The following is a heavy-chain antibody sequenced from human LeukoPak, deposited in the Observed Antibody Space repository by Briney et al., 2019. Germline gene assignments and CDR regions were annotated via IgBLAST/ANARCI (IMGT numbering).Heavy chain of an antibody. D-gene: IGHD3-22*01. Sequence: GGSLRLSCAASGFTCNTYAMSWVRQAPGKGLEWVSAISDSGGSAYYADSVKGRFTISRDNSKNTLYLQMNSLRAEDTAVYYCAKAASGYSKYYFDYWGQGTLVTVSS. J-gene: IGHJ4*02. CDR1: GFTCNTYA. CDR2: ISDSGGSA. V-gene: IGHV3-23*01. CDR3: AKAASGYSKYYFDY.